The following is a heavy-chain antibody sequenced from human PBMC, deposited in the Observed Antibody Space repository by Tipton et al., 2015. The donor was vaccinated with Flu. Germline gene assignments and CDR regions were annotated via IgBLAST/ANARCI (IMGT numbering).Heavy chain of an antibody. Sequence: TLSLTCSVSGASVGSPYFWGWVRQPPGKGLEWIGNVCPGSPYYNASLRSRVTIPLDGPRGRFSLRLTSVTAADTAVYLCARRDFSNYVSQPKNWFDLWGQGALVTVSS. CDR2: VCPGSP. CDR1: GASVGSPYF. CDR3: ARRDFSNYVSQPKNWFDL. D-gene: IGHD4-11*01. J-gene: IGHJ5*02. V-gene: IGHV4-38-2*01.